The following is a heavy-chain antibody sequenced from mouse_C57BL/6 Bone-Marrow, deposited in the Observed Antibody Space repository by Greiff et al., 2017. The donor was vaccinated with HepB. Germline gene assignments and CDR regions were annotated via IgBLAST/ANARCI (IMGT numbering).Heavy chain of an antibody. CDR2: IWSGGST. CDR3: ARKGTGKIEGSMDY. CDR1: GFSFTSYG. Sequence: VQLQQSGPGLVQPSQSLSITCTVSGFSFTSYGVHWVRQSPGKGLEWLGVIWSGGSTDYNAAFISRLSISKDNSKSQVFFKMNSLQADDTAIYYCARKGTGKIEGSMDYWGQGTSVTVSS. V-gene: IGHV2-2*01. D-gene: IGHD4-1*01. J-gene: IGHJ4*01.